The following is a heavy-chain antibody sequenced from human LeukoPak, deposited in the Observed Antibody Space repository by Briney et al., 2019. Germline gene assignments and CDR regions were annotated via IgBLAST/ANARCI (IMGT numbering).Heavy chain of an antibody. Sequence: GGSLRLSCAASGFTFSSYAMHWVRQAPGKGLEWVAVISYDGSSKYYADSVKGRFTISRDNSKNTLYLQMNSLRAEDTAVYYCARGGWLQFSYYYYGMDVWGQGTTVTVSS. CDR3: ARGGWLQFSYYYYGMDV. D-gene: IGHD5-24*01. V-gene: IGHV3-30-3*01. CDR2: ISYDGSSK. CDR1: GFTFSSYA. J-gene: IGHJ6*02.